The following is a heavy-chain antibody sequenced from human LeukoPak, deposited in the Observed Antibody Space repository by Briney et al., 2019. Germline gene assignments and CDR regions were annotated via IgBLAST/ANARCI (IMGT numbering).Heavy chain of an antibody. J-gene: IGHJ5*02. CDR2: INPSGGST. CDR1: GYTFTSYY. Sequence: ASVKVSCKASGYTFTSYYMHWVRQAPGQGLEWMGIINPSGGSTSYAQKFQGRVTITRDTSASTAYMELSSLRSEDTAVYYCAKGITMVPWFDPWGQGTLVTVSS. V-gene: IGHV1-46*01. D-gene: IGHD3-10*01. CDR3: AKGITMVPWFDP.